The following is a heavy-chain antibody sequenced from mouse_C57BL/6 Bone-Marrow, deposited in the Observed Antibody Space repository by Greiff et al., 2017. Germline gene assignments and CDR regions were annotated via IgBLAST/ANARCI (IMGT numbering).Heavy chain of an antibody. J-gene: IGHJ4*01. CDR1: GYTFTDYY. CDR2: INPYNGGT. Sequence: VQVVESGPVLVKPGASVKMSCKASGYTFTDYYMNWVKQSHGKSLEWIGVINPYNGGTSYNQKFKGKATLTVDKSSSTAYMELNSLTSEDSAVYYCARGWFYAMDYWGQGTSVTVSS. D-gene: IGHD2-2*01. V-gene: IGHV1-19*01. CDR3: ARGWFYAMDY.